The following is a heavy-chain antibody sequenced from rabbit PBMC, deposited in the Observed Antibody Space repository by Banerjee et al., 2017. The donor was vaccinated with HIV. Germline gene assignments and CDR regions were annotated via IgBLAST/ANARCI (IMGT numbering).Heavy chain of an antibody. CDR1: GFSFSNKYV. J-gene: IGHJ4*01. CDR3: ARSYAGKAMTSLNL. D-gene: IGHD4-2*01. CDR2: INTSSGST. Sequence: QEQLEESGGGLVQPEGSLTLTCTASGFSFSNKYVMCWVRQAPGKGLEWIGCINTSSGSTVYATWAKGRFTISRTSWTTVTLQMTSLTAADTATYFCARSYAGKAMTSLNLWGPGTLVTVS. V-gene: IGHV1S45*01.